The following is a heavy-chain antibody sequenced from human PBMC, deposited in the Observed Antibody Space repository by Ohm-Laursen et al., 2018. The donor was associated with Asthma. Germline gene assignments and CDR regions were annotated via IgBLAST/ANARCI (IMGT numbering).Heavy chain of an antibody. J-gene: IGHJ4*02. CDR3: ARGKRQLASGFDY. V-gene: IGHV4-31*03. D-gene: IGHD6-6*01. CDR2: IYYSGST. CDR1: GGSISSGGYY. Sequence: TLSLTCTVSGGSISSGGYYWSWIRQHPGKGLEWIGYIYYSGSTYYNPSLKSRVTISVDTSKNQFSLKLSSVTAADTAVYYCARGKRQLASGFDYWGQGTLVTVSS.